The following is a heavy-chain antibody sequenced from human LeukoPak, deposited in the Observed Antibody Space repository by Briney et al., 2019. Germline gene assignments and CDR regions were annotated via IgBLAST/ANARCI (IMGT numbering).Heavy chain of an antibody. J-gene: IGHJ4*02. V-gene: IGHV2-5*01. CDR2: IYWNGDK. CDR1: GFSLSTTGVL. D-gene: IGHD2-8*02. CDR3: AHRPQAGGFDY. Sequence: SGPTLVKPTQTLTLTRTFSGFSLSTTGVLVGWIRQPPGKALGWLGVIYWNGDKRYSPSLKSRLTITKDTSKDQVVLAMTNMDPVDTATYYCAHRPQAGGFDYWGQGTLVTVSS.